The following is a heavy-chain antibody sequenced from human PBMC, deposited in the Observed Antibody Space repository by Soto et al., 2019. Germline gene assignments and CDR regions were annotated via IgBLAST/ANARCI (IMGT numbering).Heavy chain of an antibody. V-gene: IGHV3-30*18. CDR1: GFTFSSYG. CDR3: AKDLGDYVVDY. D-gene: IGHD4-17*01. Sequence: QVQLVESGGGVVQPGRSPRLSCAASGFTFSSYGMHWVRQAPGKGLEWVAVISYDGSNKYYADSVKGRFTISRDNSKNTLYLQMNSLRAEDTAVYYCAKDLGDYVVDYWGQGTLVTVSS. CDR2: ISYDGSNK. J-gene: IGHJ4*02.